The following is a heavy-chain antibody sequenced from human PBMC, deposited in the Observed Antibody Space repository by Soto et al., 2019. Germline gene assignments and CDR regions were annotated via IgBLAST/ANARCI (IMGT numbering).Heavy chain of an antibody. CDR1: GYTFTSYG. CDR3: AKGHHAGSWTIDN. D-gene: IGHD6-13*01. CDR2: ISAYNGDT. V-gene: IGHV1-18*01. Sequence: ASVKVSCKASGYTFTSYGVNWVRQAPGQRLEWMGCISAYNGDTDYAQRLQGRVTMTRDTSANTVYMEMNSLKFEDTAVYFCAKGHHAGSWTIDNWGQGTLVTVSS. J-gene: IGHJ4*02.